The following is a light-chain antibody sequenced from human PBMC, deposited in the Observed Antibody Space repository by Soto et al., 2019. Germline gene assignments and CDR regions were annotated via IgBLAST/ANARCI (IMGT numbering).Light chain of an antibody. J-gene: IGLJ2*01. CDR3: SSYTGSSTLYVV. CDR1: SSDVGGYNY. Sequence: QSALTQPASVSGSPGQSITISCTGTSSDVGGYNYVSWYQQHPGKAPKLMIYDVSNRPSGVSIRFSGSKSGNTASLTISGLQAEDEADYYCSSYTGSSTLYVVFGGGTKLTVL. CDR2: DVS. V-gene: IGLV2-14*01.